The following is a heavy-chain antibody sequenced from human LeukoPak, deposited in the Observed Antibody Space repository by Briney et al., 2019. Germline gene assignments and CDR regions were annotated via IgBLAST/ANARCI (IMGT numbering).Heavy chain of an antibody. V-gene: IGHV1-69*05. CDR2: IIPIFGTA. Sequence: SVKVSCKASGRTFSSYAISWVRQAPGQGLEWMGGIIPIFGTANYAQKFQGRVTITTDESTSTAYMELSSLRSEDTAVYYCARDGDDGGNHYYDYMDVWGKGTTVTVSS. J-gene: IGHJ6*03. D-gene: IGHD4/OR15-4a*01. CDR1: GRTFSSYA. CDR3: ARDGDDGGNHYYDYMDV.